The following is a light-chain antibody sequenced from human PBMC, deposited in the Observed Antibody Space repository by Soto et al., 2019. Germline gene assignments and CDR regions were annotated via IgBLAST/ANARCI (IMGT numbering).Light chain of an antibody. CDR2: DAS. CDR3: QQRSNWPRWT. Sequence: EIVLTQSPATLSLSPGERATLSCRASQSVSSSLAWYQQKPGQAPRLLIYDASNRATGIPARFSGSGSGTDFTLTISSLEPEDFAVYYCQQRSNWPRWTFGQGTRLEIK. V-gene: IGKV3-11*01. CDR1: QSVSSS. J-gene: IGKJ5*01.